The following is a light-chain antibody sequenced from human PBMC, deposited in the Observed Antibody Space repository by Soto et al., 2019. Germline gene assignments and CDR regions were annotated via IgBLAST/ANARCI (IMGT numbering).Light chain of an antibody. Sequence: EIVMTQSPATLSVSPGETATLSCRASQSVDSTLAWYQQKPGQAPRLLIYDASTRATGIPARFSGSGSGTEFTLTISRLQSEDFAVYFCQQYHKRPTYTFGQGTKLQIK. J-gene: IGKJ2*01. V-gene: IGKV3-15*01. CDR1: QSVDST. CDR2: DAS. CDR3: QQYHKRPTYT.